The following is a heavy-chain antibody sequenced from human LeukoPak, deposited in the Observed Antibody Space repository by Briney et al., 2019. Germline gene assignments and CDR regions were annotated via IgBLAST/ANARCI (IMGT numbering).Heavy chain of an antibody. CDR2: INHSGST. V-gene: IGHV4-34*01. CDR1: GGSFSGYY. D-gene: IGHD1-26*01. CDR3: ARDRLVGTSYYFDY. Sequence: SETLSLTCAVYGGSFSGYYWSWIRQPPGKGLEWIGEINHSGSTNYNPSLKGRVTISVDTSKNQFSLKLSSVTAADTAVYYCARDRLVGTSYYFDYWGQGTLVTVSS. J-gene: IGHJ4*02.